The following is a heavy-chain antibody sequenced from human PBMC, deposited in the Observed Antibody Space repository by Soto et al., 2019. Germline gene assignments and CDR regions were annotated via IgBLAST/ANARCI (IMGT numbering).Heavy chain of an antibody. Sequence: ASVKVSCKASGYTFSSYAMHWVRQAPGQRLEWMGWINAGNGNRKYSQKFQGRVTITRDTSASTAYMELSSLRSEDTAVYYCAKSATVPAAIAYWGQGTLVTVSS. CDR3: AKSATVPAAIAY. CDR1: GYTFSSYA. V-gene: IGHV1-3*01. D-gene: IGHD2-2*02. J-gene: IGHJ4*02. CDR2: INAGNGNR.